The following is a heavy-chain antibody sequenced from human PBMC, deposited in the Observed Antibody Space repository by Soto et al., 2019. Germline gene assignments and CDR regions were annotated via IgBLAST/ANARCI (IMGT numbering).Heavy chain of an antibody. CDR2: IYSDGTST. D-gene: IGHD3-16*01. Sequence: EVQLVESGGGLVQPGESLRLSCAASGFTFDYYWMHWVRQAPGKGLVWVSRIYSDGTSTTYADSVKGRFTISRDNAKTTVSLQMNSLRAEDTAVYYCARGDRGAFDLWGQGAVVTVSS. J-gene: IGHJ3*01. CDR1: GFTFDYYW. CDR3: ARGDRGAFDL. V-gene: IGHV3-74*01.